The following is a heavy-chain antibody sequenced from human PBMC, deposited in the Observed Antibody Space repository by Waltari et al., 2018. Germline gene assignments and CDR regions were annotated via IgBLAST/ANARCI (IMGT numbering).Heavy chain of an antibody. D-gene: IGHD6-6*01. V-gene: IGHV4-59*01. J-gene: IGHJ5*02. Sequence: QVQLQESGPGLVKPSETLSLTCTVSGGPISSYYWTLIRPPPGKVLEWIWYIYYSGSTNYNPSLKSRVTISVDTSKNQFSLKLSSVTAADTAVYYCARAGRPSYSSSSSWFDPWGQGTLVTVSS. CDR1: GGPISSYY. CDR3: ARAGRPSYSSSSSWFDP. CDR2: IYYSGST.